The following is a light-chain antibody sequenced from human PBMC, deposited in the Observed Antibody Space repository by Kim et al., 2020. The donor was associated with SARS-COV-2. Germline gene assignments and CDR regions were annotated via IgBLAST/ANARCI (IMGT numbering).Light chain of an antibody. J-gene: IGLJ2*01. CDR2: LEGSGSY. Sequence: QLVLTQSSSASASLGSSVKLTCTLSSGHSSYIIAWHQQQPGKAPRYLMKLEGSGSYNKGSGVPDRFSGSSSGADCYLTISNLQSEDEADYYCETWDSNTRIFGGGTRLTVL. CDR3: ETWDSNTRI. V-gene: IGLV4-60*03. CDR1: SGHSSYI.